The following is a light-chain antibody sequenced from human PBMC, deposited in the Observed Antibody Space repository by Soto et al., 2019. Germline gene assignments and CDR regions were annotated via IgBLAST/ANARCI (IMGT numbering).Light chain of an antibody. CDR3: QQYNNWPYT. CDR2: GAS. Sequence: EIVMTQSPATLSVSPGERATLSCRASQSISSNLAWYQQKPGQAPRLLFYGASTRATGIPARFSGSGSGTEFTLTISSLQSEDFAVYYGQQYNNWPYTFGQGTKLEIK. V-gene: IGKV3-15*01. J-gene: IGKJ2*01. CDR1: QSISSN.